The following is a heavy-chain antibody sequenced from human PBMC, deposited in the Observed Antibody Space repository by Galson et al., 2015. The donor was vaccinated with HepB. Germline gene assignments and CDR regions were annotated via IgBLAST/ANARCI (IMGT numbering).Heavy chain of an antibody. Sequence: SVKVSCKASGYTFTSYDINWVRQATGQGLGWMGWMNPNSGNTGYAQKFQGRVTMTRNTSISTAYMELSSLRSEDTAVYYCARRIQLWLFSPFDPWGQGTLVTVSS. J-gene: IGHJ5*02. D-gene: IGHD5-18*01. CDR3: ARRIQLWLFSPFDP. CDR1: GYTFTSYD. V-gene: IGHV1-8*01. CDR2: MNPNSGNT.